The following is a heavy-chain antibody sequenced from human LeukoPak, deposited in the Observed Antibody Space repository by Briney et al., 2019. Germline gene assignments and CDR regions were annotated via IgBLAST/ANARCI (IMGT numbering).Heavy chain of an antibody. CDR1: GYTFTSYG. Sequence: ASVKVSCNASGYTFTSYGISWVRQAPGQGLEWMGWISAYNGNTNYAQKLQGRVTMTTDTSTSTAYVELRSLRSDDTAVYYCARDKIVGATTVDYWGQGTLVTVSS. CDR2: ISAYNGNT. D-gene: IGHD1-26*01. V-gene: IGHV1-18*04. J-gene: IGHJ4*02. CDR3: ARDKIVGATTVDY.